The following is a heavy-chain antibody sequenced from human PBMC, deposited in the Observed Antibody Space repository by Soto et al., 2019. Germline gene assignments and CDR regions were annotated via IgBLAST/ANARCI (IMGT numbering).Heavy chain of an antibody. D-gene: IGHD2-2*01. CDR2: IRSKNYGGTT. CDR3: SRALCGSTACPFFARFDP. Sequence: GGSLRLSCTASGFTFGDYGMSWFRQAPGKGLEWVGLIRSKNYGGTTEHAASVKGRFTISRDDSTSIAYLQMNSLRTEDTAVYYCSRALCGSTACPFFARFDPWGQGTLVTVSS. J-gene: IGHJ5*02. V-gene: IGHV3-49*03. CDR1: GFTFGDYG.